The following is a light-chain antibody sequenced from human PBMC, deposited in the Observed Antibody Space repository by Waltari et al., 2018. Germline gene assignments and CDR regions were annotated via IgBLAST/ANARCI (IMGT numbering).Light chain of an antibody. J-gene: IGLJ3*02. CDR1: NSNIGSNT. CDR3: AVWDDSLNGRV. Sequence: QSVLTQPPSASGTPGQRVTISCSGRNSNIGSNTVNWYQQLPGTAPKLLIYSSNQRPSGVPDRFSASPSGTSASLAISGLQSEDEADYYCAVWDDSLNGRVFGGGTKLTVL. CDR2: SSN. V-gene: IGLV1-44*01.